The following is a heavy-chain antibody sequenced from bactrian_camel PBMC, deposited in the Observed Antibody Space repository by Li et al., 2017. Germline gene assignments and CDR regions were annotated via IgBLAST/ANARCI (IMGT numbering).Heavy chain of an antibody. Sequence: HVQLVESGGGTVQHGGSLRLSCTSNVYTTGFRCMAWFRHGRGQQGEGVATIDSDGRSSYADSVKGRFIISKDNAKNTLSLQMNDLKPEDTGVYYCAADLRAAGTMIIHFHKAPYAYDSWGQGTQVTVS. CDR2: IDSDGRS. CDR1: VYTTGFRC. J-gene: IGHJ4*01. CDR3: AADLRAAGTMIIHFHKAPYAYDS. D-gene: IGHD4*01. V-gene: IGHV3S53*01.